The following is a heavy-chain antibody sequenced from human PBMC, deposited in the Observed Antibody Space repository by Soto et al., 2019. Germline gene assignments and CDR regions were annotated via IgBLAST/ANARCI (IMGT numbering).Heavy chain of an antibody. V-gene: IGHV3-74*01. CDR1: GFIFSSYW. CDR2: LHSDGSTT. CDR3: ARELPTAIRGGHYYSYGMDV. Sequence: EVQLVESGGGLVQPGGSLRLSCAASGFIFSSYWMHWVRQAPGKGLVWVSRLHSDGSTTSYADSVKGRFTISRDNAKNTLYLQMNSLRAEDTAVYYCARELPTAIRGGHYYSYGMDVWDQGTSVTVSS. D-gene: IGHD2-2*02. J-gene: IGHJ6*02.